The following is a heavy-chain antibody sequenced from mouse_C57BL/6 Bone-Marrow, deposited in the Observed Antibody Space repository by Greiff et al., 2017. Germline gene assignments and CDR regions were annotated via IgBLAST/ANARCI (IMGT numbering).Heavy chain of an antibody. CDR3: TRSGYGGFAY. J-gene: IGHJ3*01. CDR1: GYTFTSYY. Sequence: VQLQQPGAELVKPGASVKLSCKAYGYTFTSYYMYWVKQRPRQGLEWIGGINPSNGGTNFNEKFKSKATLTADKSSNTAYMQLSSLTSEDSAVYYCTRSGYGGFAYWGQGTLVTVSA. D-gene: IGHD1-1*02. CDR2: INPSNGGT. V-gene: IGHV1-53*01.